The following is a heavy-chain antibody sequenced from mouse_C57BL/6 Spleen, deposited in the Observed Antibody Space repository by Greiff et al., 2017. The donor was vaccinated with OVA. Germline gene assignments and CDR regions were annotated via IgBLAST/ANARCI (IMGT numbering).Heavy chain of an antibody. CDR2: ISSGSSTI. CDR1: GFTFSDYG. J-gene: IGHJ3*01. V-gene: IGHV5-17*01. CDR3: ARDDDGYLAWFAY. Sequence: VQLKESGGGLVKPGGSLKLSCAASGFTFSDYGMPWVRQAPEKGLEWVAYISSGSSTIYYADTVKGRFTISRDNAKNTLFLQMTSLRSENTAMYYCARDDDGYLAWFAYWGQGTLVTVSA. D-gene: IGHD2-3*01.